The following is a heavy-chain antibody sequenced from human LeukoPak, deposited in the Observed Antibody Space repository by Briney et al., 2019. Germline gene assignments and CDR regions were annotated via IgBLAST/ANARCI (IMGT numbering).Heavy chain of an antibody. D-gene: IGHD2-2*01. J-gene: IGHJ4*02. CDR2: FSSIGGTT. V-gene: IGHV3-64D*06. Sequence: GGSLRLSCSASGFTFSTYTMHWVRQAPGKGLEYVSAFSSIGGTTYYADSVKGRFTISRDNSKNTLYLQMSSLRAEDTAVYYCVKGYCSGTRCYVWNYFDYWGQGTLVTVSS. CDR3: VKGYCSGTRCYVWNYFDY. CDR1: GFTFSTYT.